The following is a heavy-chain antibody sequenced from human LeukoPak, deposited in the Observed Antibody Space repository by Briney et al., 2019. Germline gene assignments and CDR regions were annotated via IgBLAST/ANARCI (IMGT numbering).Heavy chain of an antibody. J-gene: IGHJ4*02. V-gene: IGHV3-21*01. CDR3: ARLRRTSDSSGYYYYYDY. CDR2: MTPTTSYI. CDR1: GLGFSSFS. Sequence: GGSLRLSCAASGLGFSSFSFNWIRQAPGKGLEWVSSMTPTTSYIYYADSVRGRFTISRENAKNSLYLQMNSLRAADTAVYYCARLRRTSDSSGYYYYYDYWGQGTLVTVSS. D-gene: IGHD3-22*01.